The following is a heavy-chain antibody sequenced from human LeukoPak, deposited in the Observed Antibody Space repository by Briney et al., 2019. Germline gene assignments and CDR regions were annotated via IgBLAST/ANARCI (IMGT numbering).Heavy chain of an antibody. V-gene: IGHV4-59*08. CDR1: GGSISSYY. J-gene: IGHJ4*02. CDR2: IYYSGST. CDR3: ARHRGAGTQADY. D-gene: IGHD3-10*01. Sequence: EPSETLSLTCTVSGGSISSYYWSWIRQPPGKGLEWIGYIYYSGSTNYNPSLKSRVTISVDTSKNQFSLKLSSVTAADTAVYYCARHRGAGTQADYWGQGTLVTVSS.